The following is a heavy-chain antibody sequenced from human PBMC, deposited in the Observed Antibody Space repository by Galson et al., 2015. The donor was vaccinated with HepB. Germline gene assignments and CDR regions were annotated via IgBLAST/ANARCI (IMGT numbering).Heavy chain of an antibody. CDR3: AKGSNYYGSGSYYNDY. V-gene: IGHV3-30*18. J-gene: IGHJ4*02. CDR2: ISYDGSNK. CDR1: GFTFSSYG. D-gene: IGHD3-10*01. Sequence: SLRLSCAASGFTFSSYGMHWVRQAPGKGLEWVAVISYDGSNKYYADSVKGRFTISRDNSKNTLYLQMNSLRAEDTAVYYCAKGSNYYGSGSYYNDYWGQGTLVTVSS.